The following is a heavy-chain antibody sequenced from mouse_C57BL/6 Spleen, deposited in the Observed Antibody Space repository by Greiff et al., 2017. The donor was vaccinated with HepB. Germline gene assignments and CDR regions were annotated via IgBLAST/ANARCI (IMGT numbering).Heavy chain of an antibody. J-gene: IGHJ1*03. CDR1: GYSITSDY. CDR3: ARWPIYYGSSYGYFDV. Sequence: VQLKESGPGLAKPSQTLSLTCSVTGYSITSDYRNWIRKFPGNKLEYMGYISYSGSTYYNPSLKSRISITRDTTKNQYYLQLNSVTTEDTATYYCARWPIYYGSSYGYFDVWGTGTTVTVSS. CDR2: ISYSGST. V-gene: IGHV3-8*01. D-gene: IGHD1-1*01.